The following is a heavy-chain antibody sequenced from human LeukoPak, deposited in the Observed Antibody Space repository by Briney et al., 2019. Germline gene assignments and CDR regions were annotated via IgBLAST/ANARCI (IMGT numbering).Heavy chain of an antibody. CDR3: ARDDQGSCWYLGHSDAFDI. Sequence: PGGSLRLSCAASGFTFSSYSMNWVGQAPGKGLEWVSSISSGSSYTYYGDSVKGGFTISRDNTKKSLYLQMNSLRAEDTAVYYCARDDQGSCWYLGHSDAFDIWGQGTMVTVSS. CDR2: ISSGSSYT. D-gene: IGHD6-13*01. CDR1: GFTFSSYS. V-gene: IGHV3-21*01. J-gene: IGHJ3*02.